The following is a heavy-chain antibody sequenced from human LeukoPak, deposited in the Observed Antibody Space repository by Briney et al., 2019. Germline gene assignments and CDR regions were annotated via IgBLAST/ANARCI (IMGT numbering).Heavy chain of an antibody. CDR2: INSDGSST. CDR1: GFTFSSYW. J-gene: IGHJ6*03. CDR3: ARSPSVYYYYYYMDV. V-gene: IGHV3-74*01. Sequence: GGSLRLSCAASGFTFSSYWMHWVRQAPGEGLVWVSRINSDGSSTSYADSVKGRFTISRDNSKNTLYLQMNSLRAEDTAVYYCARSPSVYYYYYYMDVWGKGTTVTVSS.